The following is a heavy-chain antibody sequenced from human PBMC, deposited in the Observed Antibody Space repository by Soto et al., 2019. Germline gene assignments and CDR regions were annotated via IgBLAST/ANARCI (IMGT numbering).Heavy chain of an antibody. Sequence: SVKVSCKASGGTCSIYAISGVVRSPLRWLEGMGGIIPIFGTANYAQKFQGRVTITADESTSTAYMELSSLRSEDTAVYYCARPTYYDFWSGYTPRLDYYGMDVWGQGTTVTVSS. CDR1: GGTCSIYA. CDR3: ARPTYYDFWSGYTPRLDYYGMDV. J-gene: IGHJ6*02. D-gene: IGHD3-3*01. V-gene: IGHV1-69*13. CDR2: IIPIFGTA.